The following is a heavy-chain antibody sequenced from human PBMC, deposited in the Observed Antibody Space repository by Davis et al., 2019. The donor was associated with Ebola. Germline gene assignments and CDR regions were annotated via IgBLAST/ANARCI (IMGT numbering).Heavy chain of an antibody. CDR2: INYSGRT. V-gene: IGHV4-59*11. CDR3: ARVGGDGSSHLEGLDS. D-gene: IGHD3-16*01. Sequence: MPSETLSLTCTVSGGSISSHYWSWVRQSPGQGLEWIADINYSGRTNYNPSLARRVTISIATSKNQFSLNLSSVTAADTAVYYCARVGGDGSSHLEGLDSWGQGTLVTVSS. CDR1: GGSISSHY. J-gene: IGHJ4*02.